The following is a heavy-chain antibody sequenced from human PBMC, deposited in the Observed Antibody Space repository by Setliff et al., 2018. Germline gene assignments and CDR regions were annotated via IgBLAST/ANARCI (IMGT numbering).Heavy chain of an antibody. CDR1: GDPFTDYY. V-gene: IGHV4-34*01. CDR2: VNHRGDT. D-gene: IGHD5-18*01. Sequence: SETLSLTCAVYGDPFTDYYWSWLRQPPGKGLEWIEEVNHRGDTNYSPSLRGRVTISLDTAENQFSLKLTSVTAADTAVYYCARDRTAYSYGLDVWGQGTTVTVS. J-gene: IGHJ6*02. CDR3: ARDRTAYSYGLDV.